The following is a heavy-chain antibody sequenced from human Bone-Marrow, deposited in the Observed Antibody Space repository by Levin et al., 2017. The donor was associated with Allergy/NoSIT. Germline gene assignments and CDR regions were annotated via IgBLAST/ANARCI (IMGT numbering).Heavy chain of an antibody. V-gene: IGHV3-21*01. CDR3: ASWAMYHYDRSAFDYFYYAMDV. CDR1: GILFSSYD. Sequence: PGGSLRLSCAASGILFSSYDMNWVRQAPGKGLEWVSSISAGGNYIYYADSVKGRFTISRDNAKNSLFLQMNSLRAEDKSVYYCASWAMYHYDRSAFDYFYYAMDVWGQGTTVTVSS. D-gene: IGHD3-22*01. J-gene: IGHJ6*02. CDR2: ISAGGNYI.